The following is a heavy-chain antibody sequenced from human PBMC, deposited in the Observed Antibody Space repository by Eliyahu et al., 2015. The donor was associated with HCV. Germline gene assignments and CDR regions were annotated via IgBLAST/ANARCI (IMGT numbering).Heavy chain of an antibody. CDR1: GYTFXGSY. CDR3: ARDRDDGTGLHYHHGMDV. J-gene: IGHJ6*02. CDR2: ISPNSGGT. Sequence: QVQLVXSGAEXKKPGASVKVSCKASGYTFXGSYMHGCRQAPGQGPEWMGRISPNSGGTNYAQKXQGRVTMTGDTSISTAYMEVSRLRSDDTAVYYCARDRDDGTGLHYHHGMDVWGQGTTVTVSS. V-gene: IGHV1-2*06. D-gene: IGHD3/OR15-3a*01.